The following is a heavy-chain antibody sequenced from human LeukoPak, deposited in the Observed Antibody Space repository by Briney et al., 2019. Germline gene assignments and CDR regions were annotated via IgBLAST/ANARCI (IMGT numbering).Heavy chain of an antibody. V-gene: IGHV3-53*01. CDR1: GCSVSSDH. CDR2: FHSDGSI. J-gene: IGHJ4*02. Sequence: PGGSLRLSCAASGCSVSSDHMSWVRQAPGKGLEWVSLFHSDGSIYYADSVKGRFTISRDDSKNPVYLQMNSLRAEDTAVYYCAKARGGDWGQGTLVTVTS. D-gene: IGHD3-10*01. CDR3: AKARGGD.